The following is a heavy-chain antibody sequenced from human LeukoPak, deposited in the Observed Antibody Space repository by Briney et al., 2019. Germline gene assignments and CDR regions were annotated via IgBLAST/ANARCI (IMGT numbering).Heavy chain of an antibody. Sequence: GGSLRLSCAASGFIFSNYAMSWVRQAPGKGLEWVSTFSGSDGSTYYADSVKGRFTISRDNSENTLYLQMNSLRAEDTAVYYCAKGGNSGYYYACEHWGQGTLVTVSS. CDR3: AKGGNSGYYYACEH. CDR2: FSGSDGST. V-gene: IGHV3-23*01. D-gene: IGHD3-22*01. CDR1: GFIFSNYA. J-gene: IGHJ4*02.